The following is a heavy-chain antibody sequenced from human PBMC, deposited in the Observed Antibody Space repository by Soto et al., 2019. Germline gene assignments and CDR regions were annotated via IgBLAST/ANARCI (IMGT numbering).Heavy chain of an antibody. J-gene: IGHJ2*01. V-gene: IGHV3-23*01. CDR1: GFTFSSYA. Sequence: EVQLLESGGGLVQPGGSLRLSCAASGFTFSSYAMSWVRQAPGKGLEWVSAISGSGGSTYYADSVKGRFTISRDNSKNTLYLQMNSLRAEDTAVYYCARGRWIQLSKSGYFDLWGRGTLVTVSS. CDR2: ISGSGGST. D-gene: IGHD5-18*01. CDR3: ARGRWIQLSKSGYFDL.